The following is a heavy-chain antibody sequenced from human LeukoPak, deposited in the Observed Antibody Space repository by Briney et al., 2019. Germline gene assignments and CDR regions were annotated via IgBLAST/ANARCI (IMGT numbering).Heavy chain of an antibody. CDR1: GFTFSSHA. CDR3: AKDSGPYSL. V-gene: IGHV3-23*01. J-gene: IGHJ6*02. D-gene: IGHD3-10*01. Sequence: GGSLRLSCAAPGFTFSSHAMGWVRQTPGKVLEWVSAISGSGGSTYYADSVKDRFTIHRHNSKNTLYLQMNSRRAEDTAVYYCAKDSGPYSLWGQGTTVTVSS. CDR2: ISGSGGST.